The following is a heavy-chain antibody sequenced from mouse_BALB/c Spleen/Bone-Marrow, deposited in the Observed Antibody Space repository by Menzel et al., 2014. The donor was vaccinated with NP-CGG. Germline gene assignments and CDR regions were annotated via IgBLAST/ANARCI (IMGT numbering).Heavy chain of an antibody. V-gene: IGHV1S29*02. CDR2: IYPYNGGT. CDR3: AREGGYYGSLYAMDY. CDR1: GYTFTDYN. D-gene: IGHD1-1*01. J-gene: IGHJ4*01. Sequence: EVQLQESGPEVVRPGVSVKISCKGSGYTFTDYNMHWVKQSHGKSLAWIGYIYPYNGGTGYNQKFKSKATLTVDNSSSTAYMELRSLTSEDSAVYYCAREGGYYGSLYAMDYWGQGTSVTVSS.